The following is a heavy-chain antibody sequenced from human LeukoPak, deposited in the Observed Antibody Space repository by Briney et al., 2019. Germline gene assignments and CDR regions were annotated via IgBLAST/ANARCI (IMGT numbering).Heavy chain of an antibody. D-gene: IGHD2-2*01. CDR1: GFTFSYYG. CDR3: AKIEGKYQLANIPDS. CDR2: IRYDGSNE. Sequence: GGSLRLSCVASGFTFSYYGMHWVRQAPGKGLEWVAFIRYDGSNEYYAESVKGRFTISRDNSKNTLYLQMDSLRVEDTAAYYCAKIEGKYQLANIPDSWGQGTLVTVSS. J-gene: IGHJ4*02. V-gene: IGHV3-30*02.